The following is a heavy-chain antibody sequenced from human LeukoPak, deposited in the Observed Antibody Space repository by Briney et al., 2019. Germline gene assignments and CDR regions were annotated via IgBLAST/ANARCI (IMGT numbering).Heavy chain of an antibody. CDR1: GFTFSSYG. Sequence: GGSLRLSCAASGFTFSSYGMHWVRQAPGKGLVWVSRIHSDGSSTNYADSVKGRHTISRDNAKNTLFLQMNSLRAEDTAVYYCARGGSTYFQHWGQGTLVTVSS. CDR3: ARGGSTYFQH. CDR2: IHSDGSST. V-gene: IGHV3-74*01. D-gene: IGHD5/OR15-5a*01. J-gene: IGHJ1*01.